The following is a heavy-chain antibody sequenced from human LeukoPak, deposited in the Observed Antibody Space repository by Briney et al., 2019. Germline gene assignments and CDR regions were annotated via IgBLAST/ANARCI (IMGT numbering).Heavy chain of an antibody. CDR3: ARSLDYYYYGMDV. Sequence: SETLSLTCAVYGGSFSGYYWSWLRQPPGKGLEWIGEINHSGSTNYNPSLKSRVTLSVDTSKNQFSLKLSSVTAADTAVYYCARSLDYYYYGMDVWGQGTTVTVSS. J-gene: IGHJ6*02. D-gene: IGHD1-1*01. CDR2: INHSGST. CDR1: GGSFSGYY. V-gene: IGHV4-34*01.